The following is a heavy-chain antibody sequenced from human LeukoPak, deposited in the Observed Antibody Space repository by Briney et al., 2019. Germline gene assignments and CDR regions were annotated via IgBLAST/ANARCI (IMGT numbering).Heavy chain of an antibody. D-gene: IGHD3-3*01. CDR2: ISSSSTI. V-gene: IGHV3-48*01. J-gene: IGHJ6*03. Sequence: GGSLRLSCAASGFTFSSYSMNWVRQAPGKGLEWVSYISSSSTIYYADSVKGRFTISRDNAKNSLYLQMNSLRAEDTAVYYCARDRNTIFGVVISYMDVWGKGTTVTVSS. CDR1: GFTFSSYS. CDR3: ARDRNTIFGVVISYMDV.